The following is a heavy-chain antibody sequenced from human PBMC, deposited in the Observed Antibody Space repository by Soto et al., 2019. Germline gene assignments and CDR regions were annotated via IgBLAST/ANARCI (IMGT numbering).Heavy chain of an antibody. V-gene: IGHV3-7*01. Sequence: EVQLVESGGGLVQPGGSLRLSCEASGFTFSSYWMSWVRQVPGKGLEWVANINQDGSEKYYVDSVKGRFIISRDNAKKSLYLQMNSLRGEDTAVYYCARGGAVLDYWGQGPLVTVSS. CDR2: INQDGSEK. D-gene: IGHD2-8*01. CDR3: ARGGAVLDY. J-gene: IGHJ4*02. CDR1: GFTFSSYW.